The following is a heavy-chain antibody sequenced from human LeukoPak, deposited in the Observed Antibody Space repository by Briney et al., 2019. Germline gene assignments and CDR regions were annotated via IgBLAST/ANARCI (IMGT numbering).Heavy chain of an antibody. Sequence: GGSLRLSCAASGFTFSDYYMSWIRQAPGKGLEWVSYISSSGSTIHYADSVKGRFTISRDNAKNSLYLQMNSLRAEDTAVYYCARDEYAYGDYSMLHYWGQGTLVTVSS. D-gene: IGHD4-17*01. CDR3: ARDEYAYGDYSMLHY. V-gene: IGHV3-11*01. CDR1: GFTFSDYY. CDR2: ISSSGSTI. J-gene: IGHJ4*02.